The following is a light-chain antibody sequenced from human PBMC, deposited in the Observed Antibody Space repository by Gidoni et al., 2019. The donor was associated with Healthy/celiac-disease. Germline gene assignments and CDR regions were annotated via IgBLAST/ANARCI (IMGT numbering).Light chain of an antibody. J-gene: IGLJ2*01. Sequence: SYGLSLPLAVCVSPGQTASITCSGDKLGDKYACWYQQKPGQSPVLVIYQDSKRPSGIPERFSGSNSGNTATLTISGTQAMDEADYYCQAWDSGTDVVFGGGTKLTVL. CDR1: KLGDKY. V-gene: IGLV3-1*01. CDR3: QAWDSGTDVV. CDR2: QDS.